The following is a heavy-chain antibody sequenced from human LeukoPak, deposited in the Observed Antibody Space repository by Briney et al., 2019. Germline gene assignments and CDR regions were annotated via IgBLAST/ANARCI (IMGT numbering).Heavy chain of an antibody. Sequence: PGGSLRLSCAASGFTFSSYSTNWVRQAPGKGLEWVSSISSSSSYINYADSVKGRFTISRDNAKNSLYLQMNSLRAEDTAVYYCARDGTSTENDYWGQGTLVTVSS. CDR2: ISSSSSYI. D-gene: IGHD1-26*01. CDR1: GFTFSSYS. J-gene: IGHJ4*02. CDR3: ARDGTSTENDY. V-gene: IGHV3-21*01.